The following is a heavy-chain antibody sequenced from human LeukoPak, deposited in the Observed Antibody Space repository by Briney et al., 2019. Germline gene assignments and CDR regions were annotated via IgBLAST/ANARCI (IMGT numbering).Heavy chain of an antibody. CDR3: ARHVGYGNNWFDP. CDR2: IYFSGST. CDR1: GGSISSYY. Sequence: SETLSLTCTVYGGSISSYYWSWIRQPPGKGLEWIGYIYFSGSTNYNPSLKSRVTISVDTSKNQFSLKLRSVTAADTAVYYCARHVGYGNNWFDPWGQGTLVTVSS. V-gene: IGHV4-59*08. J-gene: IGHJ5*02. D-gene: IGHD5-18*01.